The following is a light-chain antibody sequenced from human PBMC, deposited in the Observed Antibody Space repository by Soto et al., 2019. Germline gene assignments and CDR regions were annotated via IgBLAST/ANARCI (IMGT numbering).Light chain of an antibody. CDR2: FGS. Sequence: EIVLTQSPATLSLSPGDRATLSCRASHSVGSLLAWYQQKPGQAPRLLLYFGSNRAAGIPDRFSGSGSGTDFTLTIDSLEPEDFALFYCQQRSSWPWTFGQGTKVEVK. CDR1: HSVGSL. J-gene: IGKJ1*01. V-gene: IGKV3-11*01. CDR3: QQRSSWPWT.